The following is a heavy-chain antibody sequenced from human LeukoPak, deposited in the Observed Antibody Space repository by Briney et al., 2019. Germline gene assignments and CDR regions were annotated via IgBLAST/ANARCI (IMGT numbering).Heavy chain of an antibody. J-gene: IGHJ4*02. Sequence: GASVKVSCKASGGTFSSYAISWVRQAPAQGLEWMGRIIPIFGTANYAQKFQGRVTITTDESTSTAYMELSSLRSEDTAVYYCARGPDYYDSSGYYIHWGQGTLVTVSS. CDR1: GGTFSSYA. D-gene: IGHD3-22*01. V-gene: IGHV1-69*05. CDR3: ARGPDYYDSSGYYIH. CDR2: IIPIFGTA.